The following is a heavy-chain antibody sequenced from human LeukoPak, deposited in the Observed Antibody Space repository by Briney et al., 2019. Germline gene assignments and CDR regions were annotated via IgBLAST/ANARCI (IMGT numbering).Heavy chain of an antibody. CDR3: ARDGPPRSYYYYGMDV. Sequence: SVKVSCKASGGTFSSYAISWVRQAPGQGLEWMGGIIPIFGTANYAQKFQGRVTITTDESTSTAYMELRSLRSDDTAVYYCARDGPPRSYYYYGMDVWGQGTTATVSS. V-gene: IGHV1-69*05. CDR1: GGTFSSYA. D-gene: IGHD6-6*01. J-gene: IGHJ6*02. CDR2: IIPIFGTA.